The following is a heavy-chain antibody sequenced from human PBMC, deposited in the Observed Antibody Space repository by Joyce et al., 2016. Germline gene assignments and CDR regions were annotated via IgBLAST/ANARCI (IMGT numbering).Heavy chain of an antibody. CDR2: IIPRFGIT. CDR1: GGTFNRLA. CDR3: ARRPSSYDILDLYYYVMDV. V-gene: IGHV1-69*01. Sequence: QVQLVQSGAEVKKPGSSVKVSCKASGGTFNRLAISWVRQAPGQGLEWIGGIIPRFGITNYAQKFQGRVTITADESTSTAYLELGSLRSEDTAMYYCARRPSSYDILDLYYYVMDVWGQGTTVTVSS. D-gene: IGHD3-9*01. J-gene: IGHJ6*02.